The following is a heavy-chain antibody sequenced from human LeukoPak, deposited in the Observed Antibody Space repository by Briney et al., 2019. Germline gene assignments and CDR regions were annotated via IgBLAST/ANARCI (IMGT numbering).Heavy chain of an antibody. CDR3: ARLGAGPTYDDFWSGYSSFYFDY. CDR1: GVSTSSSNYY. J-gene: IGHJ4*02. CDR2: IHYSGNT. V-gene: IGHV4-39*01. D-gene: IGHD3-3*01. Sequence: SETLSLTCTVSGVSTSSSNYYWGWIRQPPGKGLEWIGGIHYSGNTYYNPSLKSRVTISIDTSKNQFSLKLSSVTAADTAVYYCARLGAGPTYDDFWSGYSSFYFDYWGQGTLVTVSS.